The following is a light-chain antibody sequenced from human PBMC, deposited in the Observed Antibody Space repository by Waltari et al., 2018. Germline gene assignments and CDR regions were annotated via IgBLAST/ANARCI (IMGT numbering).Light chain of an antibody. CDR1: SGHSTNV. CDR3: QTGGHGTWV. CDR2: VNSDGSH. J-gene: IGLJ3*02. V-gene: IGLV4-69*01. Sequence: QLVLTQSPSASASLGASVKLTCTLSSGHSTNVIAWLQKRPEKGPRYLMKVNSDGSHNRGEGIPDRFSGSSSGAERYLTISSRQSEDEADYYCQTGGHGTWVFGGGTKLTVL.